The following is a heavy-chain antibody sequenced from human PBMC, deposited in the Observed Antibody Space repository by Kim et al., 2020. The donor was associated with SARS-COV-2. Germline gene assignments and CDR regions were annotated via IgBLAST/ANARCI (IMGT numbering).Heavy chain of an antibody. V-gene: IGHV3-73*01. CDR1: GFTFSGST. CDR2: IRSKASSYAT. J-gene: IGHJ4*02. CDR3: TSLLPNYGDPIDC. D-gene: IGHD4-17*01. Sequence: GGSLRLSCAASGFTFSGSTIHWVRQASGKGLEWVGRIRSKASSYATAYDASVKGRFTISRDDSKNTAYLQMNSLKTDDTAVYYCTSLLPNYGDPIDCWGQGTLVTVSS.